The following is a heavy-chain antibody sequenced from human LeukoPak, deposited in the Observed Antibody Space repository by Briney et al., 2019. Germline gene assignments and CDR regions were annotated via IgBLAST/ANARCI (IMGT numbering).Heavy chain of an antibody. V-gene: IGHV3-23*01. D-gene: IGHD3-22*01. CDR2: IGGSGTST. J-gene: IGHJ4*02. CDR1: GFTFSSYA. CDR3: AKDTSGSYFTGDY. Sequence: PGGSLRLSCAASGFTFSSYAMSWVRQAPGKGLEWVSAIGGSGTSTYYADSVKGRFTISRDNSKNTLYLQMNSLRAEDTAVYYCAKDTSGSYFTGDYWGQGTLVTVSS.